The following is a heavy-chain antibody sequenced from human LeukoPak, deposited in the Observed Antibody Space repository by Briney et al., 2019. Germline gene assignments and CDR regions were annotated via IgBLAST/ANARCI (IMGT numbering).Heavy chain of an antibody. D-gene: IGHD6-13*01. Sequence: ASVKVSCKASGGTFSSYAISWVRQAPGQGLEWMGGIIPIFGTANYAQKFQGRVTITADESTSTAYMELSSLRSEDTAVYYCARPLWAAAGTEYYYYYGMDVWGQGTTVTVSS. CDR2: IIPIFGTA. CDR3: ARPLWAAAGTEYYYYYGMDV. J-gene: IGHJ6*02. CDR1: GGTFSSYA. V-gene: IGHV1-69*13.